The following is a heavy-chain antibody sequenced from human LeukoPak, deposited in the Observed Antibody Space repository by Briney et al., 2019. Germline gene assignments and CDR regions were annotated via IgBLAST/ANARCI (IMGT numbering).Heavy chain of an antibody. CDR3: ARGGSYSMAIDF. V-gene: IGHV1-69*13. CDR2: IIPFLDTP. D-gene: IGHD1-26*01. Sequence: SVKVSCKASGGTFRNYAFSWVRQAPGHGLEWMGGIIPFLDTPNYAQNFQGRVTIAADESTTTVFMEQSSLRSEDTAFYYCARGGSYSMAIDFWGQGTLVTVSS. J-gene: IGHJ4*02. CDR1: GGTFRNYA.